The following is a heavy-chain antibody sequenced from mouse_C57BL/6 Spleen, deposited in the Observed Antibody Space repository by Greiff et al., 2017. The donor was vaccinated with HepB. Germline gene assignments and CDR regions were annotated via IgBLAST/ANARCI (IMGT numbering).Heavy chain of an antibody. Sequence: EVKLVESGGGLVKPGGSLKLSCAASGFTFSSYAMSWVRQTPEKRLEWVATISDGGSYTYYPDNVKGRFTISRDNAKNNLYLQMSHLKSEDTAMYYCARARMITTHVDVWGTGTTVTVSS. CDR1: GFTFSSYA. D-gene: IGHD2-4*01. V-gene: IGHV5-4*03. CDR2: ISDGGSYT. J-gene: IGHJ1*03. CDR3: ARARMITTHVDV.